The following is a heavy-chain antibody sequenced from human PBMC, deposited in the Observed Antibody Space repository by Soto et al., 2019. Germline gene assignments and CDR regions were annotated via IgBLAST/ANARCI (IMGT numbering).Heavy chain of an antibody. J-gene: IGHJ6*03. CDR3: ARVSSGYDYYYYYYYMDV. CDR1: SGSISSSNW. D-gene: IGHD5-12*01. V-gene: IGHV4-4*02. Sequence: SETLSLTCAVSSGSISSSNWWSWVRQPPGKGLEWIGEIYHSGSTNYNPSLKSRVTISVDTSKNQFSLKLSSVTAADTAVYYCARVSSGYDYYYYYYYMDVWGKGTTVTVSS. CDR2: IYHSGST.